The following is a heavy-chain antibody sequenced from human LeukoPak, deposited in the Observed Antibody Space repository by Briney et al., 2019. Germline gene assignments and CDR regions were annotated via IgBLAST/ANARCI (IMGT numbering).Heavy chain of an antibody. D-gene: IGHD3-10*01. Sequence: PSETLSLTCAVYGGSFSGYYWSWIRQPPGKGLEWIGEINHSGSTNYNPSLKSRVTISVDTSKNQFSLKLSSVTAADTAVYYCARAPSYYYAGRGADYWGQGTPVTVSS. CDR3: ARAPSYYYAGRGADY. J-gene: IGHJ4*02. CDR2: INHSGST. V-gene: IGHV4-34*01. CDR1: GGSFSGYY.